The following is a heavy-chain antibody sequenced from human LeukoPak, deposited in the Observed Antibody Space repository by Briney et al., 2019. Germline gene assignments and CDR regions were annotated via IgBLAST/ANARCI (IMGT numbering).Heavy chain of an antibody. J-gene: IGHJ5*02. D-gene: IGHD6-19*01. Sequence: PGGSLRLSCTASGFTFGDYAMSWFRQAPGKGLEWVGFIRSKAYGGTTEYAASVKGRFTISRDDSKSIAYLQMNSLRVEDTAVYYCARDSSGWYHWFDPWGQGTLVTVSS. CDR2: IRSKAYGGTT. CDR1: GFTFGDYA. V-gene: IGHV3-49*03. CDR3: ARDSSGWYHWFDP.